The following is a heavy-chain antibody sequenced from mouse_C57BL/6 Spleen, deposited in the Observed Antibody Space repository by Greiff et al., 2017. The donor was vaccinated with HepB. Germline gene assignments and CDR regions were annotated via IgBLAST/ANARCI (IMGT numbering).Heavy chain of an antibody. CDR3: AIGYYYGSSYGYFDV. V-gene: IGHV1-52*01. CDR2: IDPSDSET. D-gene: IGHD1-1*01. CDR1: GYTFTSYW. Sequence: VQLQQPGAELVRPGSSVKLSCKASGYTFTSYWMHWVKQRPIQGLEWIGNIDPSDSETHYNQKFKDKATLTVDKSSSTAYMQLSSLTSEDSAVYYCAIGYYYGSSYGYFDVWGTGTTVTVSS. J-gene: IGHJ1*03.